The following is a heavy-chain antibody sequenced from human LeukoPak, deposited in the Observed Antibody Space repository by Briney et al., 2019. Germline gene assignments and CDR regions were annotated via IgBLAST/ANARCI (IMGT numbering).Heavy chain of an antibody. CDR1: GYSLNNFW. CDR2: TYLRDSDT. J-gene: IGHJ5*01. V-gene: IGHV5-51*01. CDR3: ARSSTGDYDS. D-gene: IGHD4-17*01. Sequence: GESLKISCKASGYSLNNFWIGWVRQMPGKGLEWMGMTYLRDSDTRYSPSFRGHVTFSADKSIGTAFPQWSSLKASDTGMYYCARSSTGDYDSWGQGTLVSVSS.